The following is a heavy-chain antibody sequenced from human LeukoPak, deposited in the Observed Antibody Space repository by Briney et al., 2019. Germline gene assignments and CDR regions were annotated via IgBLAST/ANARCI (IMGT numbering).Heavy chain of an antibody. CDR1: GGSISNDH. J-gene: IGHJ6*02. V-gene: IGHV4-59*08. CDR3: ARHPPALHGMDV. CDR2: IYYSRSP. Sequence: SETLSLTCTASGGSISNDHWSWIRQPPGKGLEWIGYIYYSRSPNYNPSLKSRVTISVDTSKRQFSLKLSSVTAADTAVYYCARHPPALHGMDVWGQGTSVTVSS.